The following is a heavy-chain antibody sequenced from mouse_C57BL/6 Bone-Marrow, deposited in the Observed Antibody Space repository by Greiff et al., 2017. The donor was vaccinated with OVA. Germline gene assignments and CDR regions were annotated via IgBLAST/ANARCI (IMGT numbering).Heavy chain of an antibody. J-gene: IGHJ4*01. CDR3: ARHTLIKENAMDY. CDR2: ISSGGSYT. Sequence: EVQLQESGGDLVKPGGSLKLSCAASGFTFSSYGMSWVRQTPDKRLEWVATISSGGSYTYYPDSVKGRFTISRDNAKNTLYLQMSSLKSEDTAMYYCARHTLIKENAMDYWGQGTSVTVSS. D-gene: IGHD1-2*01. CDR1: GFTFSSYG. V-gene: IGHV5-6*01.